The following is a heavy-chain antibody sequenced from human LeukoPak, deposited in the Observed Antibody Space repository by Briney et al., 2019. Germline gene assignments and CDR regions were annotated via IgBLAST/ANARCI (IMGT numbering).Heavy chain of an antibody. CDR3: AREGDHTQQLVPRGYYYYYYGMDV. Sequence: SVKVSCKASGGTFSSYAISWVRQAPGQGLEWMGGIIPILGTANYAQKFQGRVTITADESTSTAYMELSSLRSEDTAVYYCAREGDHTQQLVPRGYYYYYYGMDVWGQGTTVTVSS. CDR2: IIPILGTA. CDR1: GGTFSSYA. V-gene: IGHV1-69*13. D-gene: IGHD6-13*01. J-gene: IGHJ6*02.